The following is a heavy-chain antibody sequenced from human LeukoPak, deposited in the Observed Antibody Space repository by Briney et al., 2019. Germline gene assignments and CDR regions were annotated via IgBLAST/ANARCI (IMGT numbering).Heavy chain of an antibody. CDR3: AKWALPGRYGMDV. J-gene: IGHJ6*02. CDR2: ISWNSGSI. Sequence: TGGSLRLSCAASGFTFDDYAMHWVRQAPGKGLEWVSGISWNSGSIGYADSVKGRFTISRDNAKNSLYLQMNSLRAEDTALYYCAKWALPGRYGMDVWGQGTTVTVSS. D-gene: IGHD1-26*01. V-gene: IGHV3-9*01. CDR1: GFTFDDYA.